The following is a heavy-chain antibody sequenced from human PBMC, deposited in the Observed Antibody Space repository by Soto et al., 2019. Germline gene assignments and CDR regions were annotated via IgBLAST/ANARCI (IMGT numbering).Heavy chain of an antibody. J-gene: IGHJ6*02. CDR2: IYYSGST. Sequence: SETLSLTCTVSGVSISSYYWSWIRQPPGKGLEWIGYIYYSGSTNYNPSLKSRVTISVDTSKNQFSLKLSSVTAADTAVYYCARAEGGYDFWSGYYTAANYYYYGMDVWGQGTTVTVSS. CDR1: GVSISSYY. D-gene: IGHD3-3*01. CDR3: ARAEGGYDFWSGYYTAANYYYYGMDV. V-gene: IGHV4-59*01.